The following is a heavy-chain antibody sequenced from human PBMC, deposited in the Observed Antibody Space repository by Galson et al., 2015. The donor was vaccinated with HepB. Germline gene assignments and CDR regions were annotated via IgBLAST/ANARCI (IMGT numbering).Heavy chain of an antibody. D-gene: IGHD1-14*01. CDR3: AREPHTFTPENWFDP. Sequence: SVKVSCKASGYTFTSYGISWVRQAPGQGLEWMGWISAYNGNTNYAQKLQGRVTMTTDTSTSTAYMELRSLRSDDTAVYYCAREPHTFTPENWFDPWGQGTLVTVSS. CDR1: GYTFTSYG. J-gene: IGHJ5*02. CDR2: ISAYNGNT. V-gene: IGHV1-18*01.